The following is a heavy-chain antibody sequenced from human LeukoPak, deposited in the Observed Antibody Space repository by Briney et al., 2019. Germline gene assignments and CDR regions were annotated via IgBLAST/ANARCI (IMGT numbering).Heavy chain of an antibody. J-gene: IGHJ4*02. CDR2: IYTSGST. Sequence: PSETLSLTCTVSGGSISTYYWSWIRQPAGKGLEWIGRIYTSGSTNYNPSLKSRVTISVDTSKNQFSLKLSSVTAADTAVYYCARVPQRYSGYSSRIDYWGQGTLVTVSS. D-gene: IGHD5-12*01. V-gene: IGHV4-4*07. CDR3: ARVPQRYSGYSSRIDY. CDR1: GGSISTYY.